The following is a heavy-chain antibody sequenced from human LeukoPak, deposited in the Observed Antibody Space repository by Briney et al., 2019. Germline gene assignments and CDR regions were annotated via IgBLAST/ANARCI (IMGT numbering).Heavy chain of an antibody. CDR1: GFTFNSYA. D-gene: IGHD1-26*01. V-gene: IGHV3-23*01. CDR3: AKDLGRYRNNYFDY. Sequence: LPGGSRRLSWAAAGFTFNSYAISWVRQAPEKGLEWDATISGSDRGTQCGHSVNGRVTIYRDDSKNTLYLQMIRLRDEDTAVYHCAKDLGRYRNNYFDYWGQGTLVTVSS. CDR2: ISGSDRGT. J-gene: IGHJ4*02.